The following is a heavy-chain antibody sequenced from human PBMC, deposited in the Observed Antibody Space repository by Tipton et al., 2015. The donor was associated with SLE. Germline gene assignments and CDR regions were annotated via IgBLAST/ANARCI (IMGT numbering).Heavy chain of an antibody. CDR1: GHSISSGFY. V-gene: IGHV4-38-2*01. CDR3: ARSSSVRTLLWPTFAY. D-gene: IGHD3-10*01. CDR2: FYHRGTT. J-gene: IGHJ4*02. Sequence: TLSLTCSVSGHSISSGFYWGWIRQSPGKGLEWIGNFYHRGTTYYNPSLMSRVTISADTSKNHLSLKLTSVTAADTAVYFCARSSSVRTLLWPTFAYWGQGTLVTVSS.